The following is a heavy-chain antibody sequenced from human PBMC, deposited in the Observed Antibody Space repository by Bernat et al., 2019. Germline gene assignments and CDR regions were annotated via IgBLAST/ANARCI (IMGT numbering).Heavy chain of an antibody. Sequence: EVQLLESGGGLLQPGGSLRLSCAASGFTFSTYAMSWVRQAPGKGLEWVSGISGSGDSTYYADSVKGRFTISRDNSNNMLYLQMNGLRGEDTAIYYCAKCTVTPFNSLSDYWGLGTLVTVSS. J-gene: IGHJ4*02. D-gene: IGHD4-11*01. CDR3: AKCTVTPFNSLSDY. CDR1: GFTFSTYA. V-gene: IGHV3-23*01. CDR2: ISGSGDST.